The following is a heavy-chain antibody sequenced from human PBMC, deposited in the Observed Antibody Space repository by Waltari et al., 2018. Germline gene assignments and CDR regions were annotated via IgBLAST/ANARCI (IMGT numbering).Heavy chain of an antibody. J-gene: IGHJ6*02. Sequence: QVQLVQSGAEVKKPGASVKVSCKASGYTFPSYYMHWVRQAPGQGLEWMGIINPSGGSTSYAQKFQGRVTMTRDTSTSTVYMELSSLRSEDTAVYYCARAFLSGWYGMDVWGQGTTVTVSS. D-gene: IGHD6-19*01. CDR3: ARAFLSGWYGMDV. CDR1: GYTFPSYY. CDR2: INPSGGST. V-gene: IGHV1-46*01.